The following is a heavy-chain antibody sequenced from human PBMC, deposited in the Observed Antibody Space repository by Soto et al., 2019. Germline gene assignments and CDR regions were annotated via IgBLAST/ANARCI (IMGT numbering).Heavy chain of an antibody. J-gene: IGHJ4*02. CDR1: GYIFNSVG. CDR3: ARDLNWNNVLGFDS. Sequence: QLVQSGDEVKKPGASVKVSCRASGYIFNSVGISWLRQVPGQGLEWMGWVSTYSEHTKSVQKFQDRVTLTADTSTSTVHMGLRSLRSADTAIYYCARDLNWNNVLGFDSWGQRTLVTVSS. D-gene: IGHD1-20*01. V-gene: IGHV1-18*04. CDR2: VSTYSEHT.